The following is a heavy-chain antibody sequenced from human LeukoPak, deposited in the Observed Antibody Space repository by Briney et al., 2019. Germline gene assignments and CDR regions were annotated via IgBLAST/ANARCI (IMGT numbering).Heavy chain of an antibody. V-gene: IGHV4-34*01. Sequence: SETLSLTCAVYGGSFSGYYWSWIRQPPGKGLEWIGEINHSGSTNYNPSLKSRVTISVDTSKNQFSLKLSSVTAADTAVYYCARAGYSYGHYWGQGTLATVSS. CDR2: INHSGST. J-gene: IGHJ4*02. D-gene: IGHD5-18*01. CDR3: ARAGYSYGHY. CDR1: GGSFSGYY.